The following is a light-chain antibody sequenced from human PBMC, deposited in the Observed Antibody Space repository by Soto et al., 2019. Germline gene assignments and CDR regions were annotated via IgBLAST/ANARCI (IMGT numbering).Light chain of an antibody. CDR3: GTWDSSLSAGV. CDR1: STNIGNNY. CDR2: DNS. Sequence: QSVLTQPPSVSGAPGQKVTISCSGSSTNIGNNYISWYQHLPGTAPKLLIYDNSERPSGIPDRFSGSKSGTSATLRITGLQTGDEADYYCGTWDSSLSAGVFGGGTKLTVL. V-gene: IGLV1-51*01. J-gene: IGLJ2*01.